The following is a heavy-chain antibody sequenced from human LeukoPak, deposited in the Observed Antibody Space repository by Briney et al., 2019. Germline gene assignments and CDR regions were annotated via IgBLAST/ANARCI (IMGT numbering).Heavy chain of an antibody. J-gene: IGHJ4*02. V-gene: IGHV3-33*01. CDR1: GFTFSSYG. CDR2: IWYDGSNK. Sequence: GRSLRLSCAASGFTFSSYGMHWVRQAPGKGLEWVAVIWYDGSNKYYADSVKGRFTISRDNSKNTLYLQMNSLRAEDTAVYYCARDGSTSGFYYFDYWGQGTLVTGSS. D-gene: IGHD3-10*01. CDR3: ARDGSTSGFYYFDY.